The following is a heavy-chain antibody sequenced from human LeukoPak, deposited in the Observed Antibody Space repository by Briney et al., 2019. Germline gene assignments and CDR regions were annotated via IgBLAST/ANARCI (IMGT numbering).Heavy chain of an antibody. V-gene: IGHV3-23*01. CDR3: AKDIYEAAVAADY. Sequence: GGSLRLSCAASGFTFSSYAMSWVRQAPGKGLEWVLAISGSGGSTYYADSVKGRFTISRDNSKNTLNLQMNSLRAEDTAVYYCAKDIYEAAVAADYWGQGTLVTVSS. D-gene: IGHD6-19*01. CDR1: GFTFSSYA. CDR2: ISGSGGST. J-gene: IGHJ4*02.